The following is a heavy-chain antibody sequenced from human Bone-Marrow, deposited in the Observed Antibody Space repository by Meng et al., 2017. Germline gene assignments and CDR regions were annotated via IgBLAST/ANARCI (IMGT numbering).Heavy chain of an antibody. CDR2: INHSGST. Sequence: QVQLPLWGAGLLKPSETLSLTCVVSGGSFSDYYWSGIRQPPGKGLEWIGAINHSGSTNYNPSLESRATISVDTSQNNLSLKLSSVTAADSAVYYCARGPTTMAHDFDYWGQGTLVTVSS. J-gene: IGHJ4*02. CDR3: ARGPTTMAHDFDY. CDR1: GGSFSDYY. D-gene: IGHD4-11*01. V-gene: IGHV4-34*01.